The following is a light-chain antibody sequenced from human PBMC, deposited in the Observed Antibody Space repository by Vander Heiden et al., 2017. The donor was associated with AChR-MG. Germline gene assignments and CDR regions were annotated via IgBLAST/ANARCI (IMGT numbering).Light chain of an antibody. CDR3: QQDYNLPYT. J-gene: IGKJ2*01. CDR2: GAS. V-gene: IGKV3D-7*01. CDR1: QSVSSSY. Sequence: PGERVTLSCRASQSVSSSYLTWYQQKPGQAPRLLIYGASTRATGITARFSGSGSGTDFTLTISSLQPEDFAVYYCQQDYNLPYTFGQGTKLEIK.